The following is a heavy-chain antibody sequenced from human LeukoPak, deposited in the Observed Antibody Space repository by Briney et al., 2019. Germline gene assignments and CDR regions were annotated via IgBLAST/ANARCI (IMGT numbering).Heavy chain of an antibody. CDR3: AKDPTGDYVGTFDM. J-gene: IGHJ3*02. Sequence: AGGSLRLSCAVSGFRLSSFGMSWVRQAPGKGPEWVSFISGNGGRTNYAESVKGRFTIYRDNSKHTVYLQMKSLRNAEKAAYYCAKDPTGDYVGTFDMWGRGTMVTVSS. D-gene: IGHD4-17*01. CDR2: ISGNGGRT. CDR1: GFRLSSFG. V-gene: IGHV3-23*01.